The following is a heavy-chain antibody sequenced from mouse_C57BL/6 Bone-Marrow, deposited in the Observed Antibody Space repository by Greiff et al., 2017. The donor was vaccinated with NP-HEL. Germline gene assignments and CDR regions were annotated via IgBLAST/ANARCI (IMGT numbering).Heavy chain of an antibody. Sequence: EVQLVESGAELVRPGASVKLSCTASGFNIKDDYMHWVKQRPEQGLEWIGWIDPENGDTEYASKFQGKATITADTSSNTAYLQLSSLTSEDTAVDYCTTYGSSYPYYFDYWGQGTTLTVSS. CDR3: TTYGSSYPYYFDY. CDR2: IDPENGDT. V-gene: IGHV14-4*01. D-gene: IGHD1-1*01. J-gene: IGHJ2*01. CDR1: GFNIKDDY.